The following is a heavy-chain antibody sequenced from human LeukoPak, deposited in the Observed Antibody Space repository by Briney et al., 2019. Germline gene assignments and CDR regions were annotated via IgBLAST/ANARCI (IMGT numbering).Heavy chain of an antibody. Sequence: ASVKVSCKASGYTFTGYYMHWVRQAPGQGLEWMGWINPNSGGTNYAQKFQGRVTMTRDTSISTAYMELSRLRSDDTAVYYCASYPYYYGSGSSEWFDPWGQGTLATVSS. CDR2: INPNSGGT. CDR3: ASYPYYYGSGSSEWFDP. J-gene: IGHJ5*02. CDR1: GYTFTGYY. V-gene: IGHV1-2*02. D-gene: IGHD3-10*01.